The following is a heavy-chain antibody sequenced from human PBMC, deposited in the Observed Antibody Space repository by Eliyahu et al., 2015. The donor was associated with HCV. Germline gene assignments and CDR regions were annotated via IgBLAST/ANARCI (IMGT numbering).Heavy chain of an antibody. CDR1: GDSVSSNSAA. J-gene: IGHJ6*02. V-gene: IGHV6-1*01. CDR2: TYYRSKWYN. CDR3: ARGERPGGGYYYYGMDV. D-gene: IGHD6-25*01. Sequence: SLTCAISGDSVSSNSAAWNWIRQSPSRGLEWLGRTYYRSKWYNDYAVSVKSRITINPDTSKNQFSLQLNSVTPEDTAVYYCARGERPGGGYYYYGMDVWGQGTTVTVSS.